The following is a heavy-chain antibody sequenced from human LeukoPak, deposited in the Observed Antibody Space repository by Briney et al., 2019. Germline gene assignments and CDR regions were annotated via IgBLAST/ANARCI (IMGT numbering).Heavy chain of an antibody. CDR1: GFTFNNYV. D-gene: IGHD3-10*01. CDR3: AKGRYPGSGSYLNSDDY. J-gene: IGHJ4*02. CDR2: ISGSGDRT. V-gene: IGHV3-23*01. Sequence: PGGSLRLSCAASGFTFNNYVMSWVPQAPGKGLEWVSLISGSGDRTYYADSVKGRFTISRDNSKNTLYLQMNGVMAEDTAVYSCAKGRYPGSGSYLNSDDYWGQGTLVTVSS.